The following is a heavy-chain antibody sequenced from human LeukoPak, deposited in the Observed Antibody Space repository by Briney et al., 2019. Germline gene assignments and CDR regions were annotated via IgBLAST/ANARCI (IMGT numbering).Heavy chain of an antibody. CDR1: GGSISSYY. J-gene: IGHJ5*02. V-gene: IGHV4-4*07. D-gene: IGHD6-13*01. CDR3: ARGREAAAGITVDWFDP. Sequence: SETLSLTCTVSGGSISSYYWSWVRQPAGKGLEWIGRIYTSGNTNYNPSLKGRVTMTVDTSKNQFSLNLSSVTAADTAVYYCARGREAAAGITVDWFDPWGQGTLVTVSS. CDR2: IYTSGNT.